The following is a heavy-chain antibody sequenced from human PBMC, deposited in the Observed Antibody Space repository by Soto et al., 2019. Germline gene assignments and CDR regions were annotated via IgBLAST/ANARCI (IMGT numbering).Heavy chain of an antibody. CDR3: ARSWGLDGSYYAFLDY. V-gene: IGHV3-33*01. Sequence: PVGSLRLSCAASGFPFSRHGMHWVRQAPGKGLEWVAVIWHDGNNQYYADSVKGRFTISRDNSKNMLFLQMKSLRAEDTAVYYCARSWGLDGSYYAFLDYWGQGTPVTVSS. CDR1: GFPFSRHG. J-gene: IGHJ4*02. CDR2: IWHDGNNQ. D-gene: IGHD1-26*01.